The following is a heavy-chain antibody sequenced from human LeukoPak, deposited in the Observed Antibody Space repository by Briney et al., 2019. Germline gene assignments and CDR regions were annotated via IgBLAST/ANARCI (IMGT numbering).Heavy chain of an antibody. CDR1: GYTFTSYD. V-gene: IGHV1-8*01. Sequence: ASVTVSCTASGYTFTSYDINWVRQATGQGLEWMGWMNPNSGNTGYAQKFQGRVTMTRNTSISTAYMELSSLRSEDTAVYYCARVYSSSWYGSYSAFDIWGQGTMVTVSS. CDR2: MNPNSGNT. J-gene: IGHJ3*02. CDR3: ARVYSSSWYGSYSAFDI. D-gene: IGHD6-13*01.